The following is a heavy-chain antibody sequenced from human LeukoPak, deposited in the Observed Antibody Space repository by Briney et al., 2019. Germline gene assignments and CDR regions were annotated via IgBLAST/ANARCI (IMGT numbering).Heavy chain of an antibody. CDR2: ISYDGSNK. V-gene: IGHV3-30*04. J-gene: IGHJ4*02. Sequence: PGGSLRLSCAASGFTFSSYAMHWVRQAPGKGLEWVAVISYDGSNKYYADSVKGRFTISRDNSKNTLYLQMNSLRAEGTAVYYCARDLFCDYWGQGTLVTVSS. CDR3: ARDLFCDY. D-gene: IGHD3-3*01. CDR1: GFTFSSYA.